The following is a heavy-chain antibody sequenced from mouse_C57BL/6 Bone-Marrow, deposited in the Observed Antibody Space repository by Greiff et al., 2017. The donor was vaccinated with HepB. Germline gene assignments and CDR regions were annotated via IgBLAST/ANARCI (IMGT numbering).Heavy chain of an antibody. CDR3: ARPLYYGSSYDFDV. Sequence: EVKLEESGGGLVQPGESLKLSCESNEYEFPSHDMSWVRKTPEKRLELVAAINSDGGSTYYPDTMERRFIISRDNTKKTLYLQMSSLRSEDTALYYCARPLYYGSSYDFDVWGTGTTVTVSS. D-gene: IGHD1-1*01. J-gene: IGHJ1*03. V-gene: IGHV5-2*03. CDR2: INSDGGST. CDR1: EYEFPSHD.